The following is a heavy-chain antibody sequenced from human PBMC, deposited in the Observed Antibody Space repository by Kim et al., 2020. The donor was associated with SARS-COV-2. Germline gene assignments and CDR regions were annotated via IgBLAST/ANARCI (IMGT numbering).Heavy chain of an antibody. V-gene: IGHV1-58*01. D-gene: IGHD3-22*01. CDR2: IVVGSGNT. CDR1: GFTFTSSA. CDR3: AALRPGDSSGYYDY. J-gene: IGHJ4*02. Sequence: SVKVSCKASGFTFTSSAVQWVRQARGQRLEWIGWIVVGSGNTNYAQKFQERVTITRDMSTSTAYMELSSLRSEDTAVYYCAALRPGDSSGYYDYWGQGTLVTVSS.